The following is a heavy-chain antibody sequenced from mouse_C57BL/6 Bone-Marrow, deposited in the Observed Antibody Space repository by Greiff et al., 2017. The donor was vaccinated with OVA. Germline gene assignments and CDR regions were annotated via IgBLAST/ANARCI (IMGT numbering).Heavy chain of an antibody. CDR2: IDPSDSYT. V-gene: IGHV1-50*01. J-gene: IGHJ3*01. CDR1: GSTFTSYW. Sequence: QVQLQQPGAELVKPGASVKLSCKASGSTFTSYWMQGVKQRPGQGLEWIGAIDPSDSYTNYNQKFKGKATLTVDTSSSTAYMQLNSLTSEDSAVYYCASAVFAYWGQGTLVTVSA. CDR3: ASAVFAY.